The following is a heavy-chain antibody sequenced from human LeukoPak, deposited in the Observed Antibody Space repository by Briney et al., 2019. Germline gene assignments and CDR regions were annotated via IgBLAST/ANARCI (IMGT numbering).Heavy chain of an antibody. V-gene: IGHV3-7*03. D-gene: IGHD6-6*01. CDR2: INKDGSVQ. CDR1: GFTFSSYW. CDR3: ARIGYSSSSLDL. Sequence: PGGSLRLSCAASGFTFSSYWMTWVRQAPGKGLEWVANINKDGSVQYYVDSVKGRFTISRDNAENSVYLQMNSLRAEDTAIYNCARIGYSSSSLDLWGQGTLVTVSS. J-gene: IGHJ4*02.